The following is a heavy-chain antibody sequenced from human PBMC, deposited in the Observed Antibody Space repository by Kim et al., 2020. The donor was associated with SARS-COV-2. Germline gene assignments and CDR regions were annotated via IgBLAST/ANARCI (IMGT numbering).Heavy chain of an antibody. J-gene: IGHJ6*02. D-gene: IGHD6-19*01. Sequence: GGSLRLSCAASGFTFSGSAMHWVRQASGKGLEWVGRIRSKANSYATAYAASVKGRFTISRDDSKNTAYLQMNSLKTEDTAVYYCTRHVEVAVAGNPIYYGMDVWGQGTTVTVSS. CDR2: IRSKANSYAT. V-gene: IGHV3-73*01. CDR3: TRHVEVAVAGNPIYYGMDV. CDR1: GFTFSGSA.